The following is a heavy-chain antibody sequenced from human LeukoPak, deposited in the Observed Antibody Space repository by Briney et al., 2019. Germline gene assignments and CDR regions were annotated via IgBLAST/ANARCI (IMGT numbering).Heavy chain of an antibody. CDR1: GGTFSSYA. V-gene: IGHV1-69*13. D-gene: IGHD2-2*01. J-gene: IGHJ4*02. CDR3: ARDSPLYCSSTSCQLRDY. CDR2: IIPIFGTA. Sequence: GASVKVSCNASGGTFSSYAISWVRQAPGQGLEWMGGIIPIFGTANYAQKFQGRVTITADESTSTAYMELSSLRSEDTAVYYCARDSPLYCSSTSCQLRDYWGQGTLVTVSS.